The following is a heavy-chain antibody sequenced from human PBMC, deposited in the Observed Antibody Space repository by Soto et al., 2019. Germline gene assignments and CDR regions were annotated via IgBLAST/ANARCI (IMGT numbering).Heavy chain of an antibody. V-gene: IGHV5-10-1*01. J-gene: IGHJ6*02. D-gene: IGHD2-2*01. CDR2: IDPSDSYT. CDR1: GYSFTSYW. Sequence: PGESLKISCKGSGYSFTSYWISWVRQMPGKGLEWMGRIDPSDSYTNYSPSFQGHVTISADKSISTAYLQWSSLKASDTAMYYCARAIVVVPADEEYYYYGMDVWGQGTTVTVSS. CDR3: ARAIVVVPADEEYYYYGMDV.